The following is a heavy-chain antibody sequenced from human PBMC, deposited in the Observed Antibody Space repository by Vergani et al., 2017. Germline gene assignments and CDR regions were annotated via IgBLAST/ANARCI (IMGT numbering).Heavy chain of an antibody. Sequence: QMQLVQSGPEVKKPGTSVKVSCKASGSTFTSSAVQWVRQARGQRSEWIGWIVVGSGNTNYAQKFQERVTITREMATSTAYMELSSLRSEDTAVYYCAADPNDYGDYVWYFDLWGRGTLVTVSS. D-gene: IGHD4-17*01. CDR2: IVVGSGNT. J-gene: IGHJ2*01. V-gene: IGHV1-58*01. CDR1: GSTFTSSA. CDR3: AADPNDYGDYVWYFDL.